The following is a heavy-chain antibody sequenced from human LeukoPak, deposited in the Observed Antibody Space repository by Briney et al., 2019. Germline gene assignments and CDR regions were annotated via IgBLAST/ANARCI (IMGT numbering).Heavy chain of an antibody. J-gene: IGHJ4*02. V-gene: IGHV3-48*01. Sequence: GGSLRLSCAASGFTFSDYSMNWVRQAPGKGLEWISYIGIDSGNTNYADSVKGRFTISGDKAKNSLYLQMNSLRVEDTAVYYCARDYKYAFDNWGQGNLVHVFS. D-gene: IGHD5-24*01. CDR3: ARDYKYAFDN. CDR2: IGIDSGNT. CDR1: GFTFSDYS.